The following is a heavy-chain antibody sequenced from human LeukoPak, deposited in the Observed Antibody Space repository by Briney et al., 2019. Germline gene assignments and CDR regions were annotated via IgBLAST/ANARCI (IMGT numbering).Heavy chain of an antibody. J-gene: IGHJ4*02. CDR1: GYTFTSYG. D-gene: IGHD2-21*01. Sequence: GASVKVSCKASGYTFTSYGISWVRQAPGQGLEWMGWISAYNGNTNYAQKFQGRVTITTDESTNTAYMELSSLRSEDTAVYYCAPDCGGDCNWGQGTLVTVSS. V-gene: IGHV1-18*01. CDR2: ISAYNGNT. CDR3: APDCGGDCN.